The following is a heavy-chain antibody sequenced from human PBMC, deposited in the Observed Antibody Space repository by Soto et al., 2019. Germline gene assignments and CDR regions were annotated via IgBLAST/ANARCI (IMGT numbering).Heavy chain of an antibody. CDR2: ISAYNGNT. D-gene: IGHD3-3*01. Sequence: QVQLVQSGAEVKKPGASVKVSCKASGYTFTSYGITWVRQAPGQGLEWMGWISAYNGNTNYAKKLQGRVTMTTDASTSPAYMELRSLRSDDTAVYYCARDNDLLDFWSGYYKTAYNWFDPWGQGTLVTVSS. V-gene: IGHV1-18*01. CDR1: GYTFTSYG. CDR3: ARDNDLLDFWSGYYKTAYNWFDP. J-gene: IGHJ5*02.